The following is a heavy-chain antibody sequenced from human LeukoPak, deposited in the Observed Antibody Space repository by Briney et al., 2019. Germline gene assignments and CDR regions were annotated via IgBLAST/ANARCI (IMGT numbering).Heavy chain of an antibody. CDR3: ARVAYSGSYPDY. J-gene: IGHJ4*02. Sequence: SETLSLTCTVSGGSISSYYWSWIRQPPGKGLEWTGSIYHSGSTYYNPSLKSRVTISVDTSKNQFSLKLSSVTAADTAVYYCARVAYSGSYPDYWGQGTLVTVSS. CDR2: IYHSGST. CDR1: GGSISSYY. D-gene: IGHD1-26*01. V-gene: IGHV4-38-2*02.